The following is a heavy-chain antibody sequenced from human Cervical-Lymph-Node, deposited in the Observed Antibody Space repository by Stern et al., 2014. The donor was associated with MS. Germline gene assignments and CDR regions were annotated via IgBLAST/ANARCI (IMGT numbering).Heavy chain of an antibody. J-gene: IGHJ4*02. CDR2: IRTKTDGGTA. D-gene: IGHD2-8*01. CDR1: GFTFNDTW. Sequence: VQLMQSGGGLVKPGGSLTLSCAASGFTFNDTWMTWVRQAPGKGLEWLGRIRTKTDGGTADYAAPVKGRFTISRDDSRRTLYLQMSSLRPEDTAVYYCSTSILDVWGQGTLVTVSS. CDR3: STSILDV. V-gene: IGHV3-15*01.